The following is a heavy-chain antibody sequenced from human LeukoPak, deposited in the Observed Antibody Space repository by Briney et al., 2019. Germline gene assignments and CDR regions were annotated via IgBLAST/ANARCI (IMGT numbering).Heavy chain of an antibody. D-gene: IGHD4-17*01. V-gene: IGHV3-30*18. CDR3: AKDHGDSVIVGPSYAFDI. Sequence: GGSLRLSCAASGFTFSSYGMHWVRQAPGRGLEWVAVISYDGSNKYYADSVKGRLTISRDNSKNTLYLQMNSLRAEDTAVYYCAKDHGDSVIVGPSYAFDIWGQGTMVTVSS. CDR2: ISYDGSNK. CDR1: GFTFSSYG. J-gene: IGHJ3*02.